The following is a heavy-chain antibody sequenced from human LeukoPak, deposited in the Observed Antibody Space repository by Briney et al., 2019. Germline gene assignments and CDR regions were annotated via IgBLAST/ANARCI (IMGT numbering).Heavy chain of an antibody. D-gene: IGHD3-10*01. CDR1: GYSISSGYY. Sequence: SETLSLTCTVSGYSISSGYYWGWIRQPPGKGLEWIGSIYHSGSTYYNPSLKSRVTISADTSKNQFSLKLSSVTAADTAVYYCARDLGEWEANYYYYYYMDVWGKGPRSPSP. V-gene: IGHV4-38-2*02. CDR3: ARDLGEWEANYYYYYYMDV. CDR2: IYHSGST. J-gene: IGHJ6*03.